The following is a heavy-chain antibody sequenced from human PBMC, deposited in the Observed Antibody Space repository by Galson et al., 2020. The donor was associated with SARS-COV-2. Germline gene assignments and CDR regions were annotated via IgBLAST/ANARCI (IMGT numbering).Heavy chain of an antibody. V-gene: IGHV1-46*01. J-gene: IGHJ4*02. CDR1: GYTFTSYY. CDR3: ARDSQGGNDYNYLLF. Sequence: ASVKVSCKASGYTFTSYYLHWVRQAPGQGLEWMGIINPRGGGTTYAQKFQGRVTMTRDTSTSTVYMELSSLRSEDTAVYYCARDSQGGNDYNYLLFWGQGTLVTVSS. D-gene: IGHD4-4*01. CDR2: INPRGGGT.